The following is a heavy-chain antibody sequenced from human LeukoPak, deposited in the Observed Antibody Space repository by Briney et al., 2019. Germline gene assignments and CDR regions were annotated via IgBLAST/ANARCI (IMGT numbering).Heavy chain of an antibody. CDR3: ARESHYYYDSSGYPEFDY. CDR1: GWSFSGYY. J-gene: IGHJ4*02. Sequence: PSETLSLTCAVYGWSFSGYYWSWIRQPPGKGLGWIGEINHNGSTNYNPSLKSRVTISVDTSKNQFSLKLSSVTAADTAVYYCARESHYYYDSSGYPEFDYWGQGTLVTVSS. CDR2: INHNGST. D-gene: IGHD3-22*01. V-gene: IGHV4-34*01.